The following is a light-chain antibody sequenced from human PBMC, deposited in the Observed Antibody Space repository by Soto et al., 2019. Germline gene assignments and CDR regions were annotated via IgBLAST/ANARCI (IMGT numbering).Light chain of an antibody. Sequence: QSALAQPASVSGSPGQSMTISCTGASGYVGTYSVVSWYQQHPGKAPKAVIYGGHKRPSGVPDSFSGSTSVNTASLTISGLQTDDEADYYCCLYVGATTYVFGTGPKATVL. CDR2: GGH. V-gene: IGLV2-23*01. J-gene: IGLJ1*01. CDR1: SGYVGTYSV. CDR3: CLYVGATTYV.